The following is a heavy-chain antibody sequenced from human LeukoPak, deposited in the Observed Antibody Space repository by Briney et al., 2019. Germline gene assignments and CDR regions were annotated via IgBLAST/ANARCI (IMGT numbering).Heavy chain of an antibody. CDR2: IYYSGST. CDR3: AISLGYCSSTSCFRWFDP. D-gene: IGHD2-2*01. CDR1: GGSISSSSYY. Sequence: SETLSLTCTVSGGSISSSSYYWGWIRQPPGKGLEWIVSIYYSGSTYYNPSLKSRVTISVDTSKNQFSLKLSSVTAADTAVYYCAISLGYCSSTSCFRWFDPWGQGTLVTVSS. V-gene: IGHV4-39*07. J-gene: IGHJ5*02.